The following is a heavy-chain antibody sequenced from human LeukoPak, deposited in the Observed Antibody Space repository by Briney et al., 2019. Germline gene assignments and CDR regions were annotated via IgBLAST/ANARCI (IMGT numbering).Heavy chain of an antibody. CDR3: ARAIVPATAGYFSYMDV. V-gene: IGHV4-34*01. CDR2: VNDSGSS. Sequence: AETLTLTCAAYGESFSGYNWTWIRQPPGKGLEWIGEVNDSGSSSYNPSLKSRATMSIDTSKNQFSLRLTSVTAADTAVYYCARAIVPATAGYFSYMDVWGKGTTVTVSS. J-gene: IGHJ6*03. CDR1: GESFSGYN. D-gene: IGHD5-12*01.